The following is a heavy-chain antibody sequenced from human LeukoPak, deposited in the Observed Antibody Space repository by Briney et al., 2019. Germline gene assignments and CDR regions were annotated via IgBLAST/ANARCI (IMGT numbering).Heavy chain of an antibody. J-gene: IGHJ3*02. V-gene: IGHV1-18*01. CDR1: RYTFTSYG. D-gene: IGHD2-21*01. Sequence: ASVKVSCKASRYTFTSYGISWVRQAPGQGLEWMGWISAYSGNTNYAQKLQGRVTMTTDTSTSTAYMELRSLRSDDTAVYYCASNREYCGGDCYSYDAFDIWGQGTMVTVSP. CDR3: ASNREYCGGDCYSYDAFDI. CDR2: ISAYSGNT.